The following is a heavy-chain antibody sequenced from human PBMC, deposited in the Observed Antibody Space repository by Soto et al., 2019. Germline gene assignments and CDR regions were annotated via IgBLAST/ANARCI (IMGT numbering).Heavy chain of an antibody. CDR2: IIPIFGTA. CDR3: ARGSPDYYDRSGYSLDY. CDR1: GGTFSSYA. Sequence: QVQLVQSGAEVKKPGSSVKVSCKASGGTFSSYAISWVRQAPGQGLEWMGGIIPIFGTANYAQKFQGRVTITADESTSTAYMELRSLRSEDTAVYYCARGSPDYYDRSGYSLDYWGQGTLVTVSS. V-gene: IGHV1-69*01. J-gene: IGHJ4*02. D-gene: IGHD3-22*01.